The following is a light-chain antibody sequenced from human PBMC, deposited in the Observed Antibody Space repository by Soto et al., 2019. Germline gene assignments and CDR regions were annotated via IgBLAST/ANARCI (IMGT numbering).Light chain of an antibody. CDR2: RNN. CDR3: ATWDDSLNGFHV. CDR1: TSNIGSNY. V-gene: IGLV1-47*01. Sequence: QSVLTQPPSASGTPGQGVTISCSGSTSNIGSNYVYWYQQLPGTAPKLLIYRNNQRPSGAPDRFSGSKSGTSASLAISGLRSDDEADYFCATWDDSLNGFHVFGTGTKVTVL. J-gene: IGLJ1*01.